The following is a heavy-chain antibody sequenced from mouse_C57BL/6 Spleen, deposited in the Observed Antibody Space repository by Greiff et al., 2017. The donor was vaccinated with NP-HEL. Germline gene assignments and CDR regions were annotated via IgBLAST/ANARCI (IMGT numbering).Heavy chain of an antibody. J-gene: IGHJ3*01. CDR1: GYTFTSYW. CDR3: ARGGPDYYGSSSWFAY. CDR2: IDPSDSET. V-gene: IGHV1-52*01. D-gene: IGHD1-1*01. Sequence: QVQLQQPGAELVRPGSSVKLSCKASGYTFTSYWMHWVKQRPIQGLEWIGNIDPSDSETHYNQKFKDKATLTVDKSSSTAYMRLSSLTSEDSAVYYCARGGPDYYGSSSWFAYWGQGTLVTVSA.